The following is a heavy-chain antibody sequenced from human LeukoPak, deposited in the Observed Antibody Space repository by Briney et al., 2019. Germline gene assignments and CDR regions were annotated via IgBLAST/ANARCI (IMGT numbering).Heavy chain of an antibody. CDR2: LDPVDGET. D-gene: IGHD3-10*01. J-gene: IGHJ1*01. V-gene: IGHV1-24*01. Sequence: GASVKVSCKASGYTLNALSIHWVRQAPGKGLEWMGGLDPVDGETIYAQRFQGRVTMTEDTSTDTAYLDLRSLRSDDTAVYYCTTSRRFYYGLGTFQYWGQGTLLTVSS. CDR1: GYTLNALS. CDR3: TTSRRFYYGLGTFQY.